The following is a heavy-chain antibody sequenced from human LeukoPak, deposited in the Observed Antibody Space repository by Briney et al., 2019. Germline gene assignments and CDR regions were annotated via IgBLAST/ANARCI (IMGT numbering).Heavy chain of an antibody. Sequence: GGSLRLSCAASGFTFDDYAMHWVRQAPGKGLEWVSGISWNSGSIGYADSVKGRFTISRDNAKNSLYLQMNSPRAEDTAVYYCARVWYYGSGVDPWGQGTLVTVSS. J-gene: IGHJ5*02. CDR3: ARVWYYGSGVDP. D-gene: IGHD3-10*01. CDR1: GFTFDDYA. CDR2: ISWNSGSI. V-gene: IGHV3-9*01.